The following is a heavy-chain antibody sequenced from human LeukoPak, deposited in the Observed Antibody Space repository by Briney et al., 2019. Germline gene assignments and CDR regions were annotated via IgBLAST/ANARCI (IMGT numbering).Heavy chain of an antibody. CDR3: AKGRDIVVVPAALDY. J-gene: IGHJ4*02. CDR1: AFTFDDYA. D-gene: IGHD2-2*01. V-gene: IGHV3-9*03. CDR2: ISWNSGSI. Sequence: TGGCLRLSCAASAFTFDDYAMHWVRHAPGKGLEWVSGISWNSGSIVYADSVKGRFTISRDNAKNSLYLQMNSLRAEDMALYYCAKGRDIVVVPAALDYWGQGTLVTVSS.